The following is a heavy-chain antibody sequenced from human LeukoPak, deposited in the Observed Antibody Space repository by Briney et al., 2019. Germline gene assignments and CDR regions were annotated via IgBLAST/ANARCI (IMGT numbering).Heavy chain of an antibody. J-gene: IGHJ6*02. D-gene: IGHD5-12*01. V-gene: IGHV4-34*01. CDR2: INHSGST. CDR3: ARDLEWLLKGDYYYGMDV. Sequence: PSETLSLTCAVYGGSFSGYYWSWIRQPPGKGLEWIGEINHSGSTNYNPSLKSRVTISVDTSKNQFSLKLSSVTAADTAVYYCARDLEWLLKGDYYYGMDVWGQGTTVTVSS. CDR1: GGSFSGYY.